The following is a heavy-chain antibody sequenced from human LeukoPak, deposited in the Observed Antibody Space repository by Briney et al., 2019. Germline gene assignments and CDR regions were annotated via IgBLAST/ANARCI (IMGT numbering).Heavy chain of an antibody. D-gene: IGHD3-22*01. CDR2: ISWNSGSI. J-gene: IGHJ4*02. Sequence: GGSLRLSCAASGFTFDDYAMHWVRQAPGKGLEWVSGISWNSGSIGYADSVEGRFTISRDNAKNSLYLQMNSLRAEDTALYYCAKGNDSSGYYYSFDCWGQGTLVTVSS. CDR1: GFTFDDYA. V-gene: IGHV3-9*01. CDR3: AKGNDSSGYYYSFDC.